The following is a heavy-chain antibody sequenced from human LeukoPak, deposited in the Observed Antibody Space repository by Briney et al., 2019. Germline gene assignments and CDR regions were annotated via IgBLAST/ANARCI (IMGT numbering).Heavy chain of an antibody. J-gene: IGHJ4*02. V-gene: IGHV1-69*05. CDR1: GGTFSSYA. CDR2: IIPIFGTA. CDR3: ARGFGSYYFDY. Sequence: GASVKVSCKASGGTFSSYAISWVRQAPGQGLEWMGGIIPIFGTANYAQKFQGRVTITTDESTSTAYMELSSLRSGDTAVYYCARGFGSYYFDYWGQGTLVTVSS. D-gene: IGHD1-26*01.